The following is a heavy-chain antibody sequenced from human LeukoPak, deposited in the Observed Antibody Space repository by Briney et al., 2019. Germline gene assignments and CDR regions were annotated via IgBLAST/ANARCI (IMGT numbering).Heavy chain of an antibody. D-gene: IGHD1-1*01. J-gene: IGHJ6*03. CDR1: GGSISSSSYY. CDR3: ARSGTTVYYYYYYMDV. Sequence: PSEALSLTCTVSGGSISSSSYYWGWIRQPPGKGLEWIGSIYYSGSTYYNPSLKSRVTISVDTSKNQFSLKLSSVTAADTAVYYCARSGTTVYYYYYYMDVWGKGTTVTVSS. V-gene: IGHV4-39*01. CDR2: IYYSGST.